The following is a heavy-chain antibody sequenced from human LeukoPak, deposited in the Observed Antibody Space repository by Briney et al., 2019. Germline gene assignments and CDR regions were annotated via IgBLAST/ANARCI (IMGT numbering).Heavy chain of an antibody. CDR3: ARDPNSGPFDY. D-gene: IGHD6-19*01. V-gene: IGHV3-21*01. CDR2: ISSASSYI. CDR1: GFIFSSYN. Sequence: PGGSLRLSCAVSGFIFSSYNMNWVRQAPGKGLEWVSSISSASSYIYYADSVKDRFTISRDNAKNSLYLQMNSLRVEDTALYYCARDPNSGPFDYWGRGTLVTVSS. J-gene: IGHJ4*02.